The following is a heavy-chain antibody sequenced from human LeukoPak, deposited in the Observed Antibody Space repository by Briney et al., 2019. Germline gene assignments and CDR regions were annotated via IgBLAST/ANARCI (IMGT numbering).Heavy chain of an antibody. CDR3: ARGEDGVGVGVGELWN. CDR2: IYHSGST. Sequence: PSQTLSLTCAVSGGSISSGGYSWSWIRQPPGKGLEWIGYIYHSGSTYYNPSLKSRVTISVDRSKNQFSLKLSSVTAADTAVYYCARGEDGVGVGVGELWNWGQGTLVTVSS. J-gene: IGHJ4*02. D-gene: IGHD3-10*01. CDR1: GGSISSGGYS. V-gene: IGHV4-30-2*01.